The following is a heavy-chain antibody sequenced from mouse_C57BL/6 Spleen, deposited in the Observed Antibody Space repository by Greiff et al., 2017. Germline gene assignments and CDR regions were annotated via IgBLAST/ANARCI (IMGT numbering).Heavy chain of an antibody. CDR3: AGYGSSSYYFDY. Sequence: QVHVKQSGAELAKPGASVKLSCKASGYTFTSYWMHWVKQRPGQGLEWIGYINPSSGYTKYNQKFKDKATLTADKSSSTAYMQLSSLTYEDSAVYYCAGYGSSSYYFDYWGQGTTLTVSS. CDR1: GYTFTSYW. V-gene: IGHV1-7*01. CDR2: INPSSGYT. D-gene: IGHD1-1*01. J-gene: IGHJ2*01.